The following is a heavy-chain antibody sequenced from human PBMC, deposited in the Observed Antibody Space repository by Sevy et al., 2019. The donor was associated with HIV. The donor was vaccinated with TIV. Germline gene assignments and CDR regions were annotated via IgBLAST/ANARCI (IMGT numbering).Heavy chain of an antibody. Sequence: GGSLRLSCAASGFSFSIYWMHWVRQVPGKGLVWVSRINSDGSSTTYADSVKGRFTFSRDKAKNTLFLQMNSLRVEDTALYYCVREGVGGYSYGFDYWGQGTLVTVSS. CDR2: INSDGSST. D-gene: IGHD5-18*01. V-gene: IGHV3-74*03. J-gene: IGHJ4*02. CDR3: VREGVGGYSYGFDY. CDR1: GFSFSIYW.